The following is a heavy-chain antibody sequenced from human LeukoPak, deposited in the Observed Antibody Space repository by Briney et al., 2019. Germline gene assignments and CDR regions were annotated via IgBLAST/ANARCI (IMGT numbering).Heavy chain of an antibody. CDR2: IYTSGST. Sequence: SETLSLTCTVSGGSISSYYWSWIRQPAGKGLEWIGRIYTSGSTNYNPSLKSRVTMSVDTSKNPFSLKLRSVTAADTAVYYCARILRYCSGGSCYSYFDYWGQGTLVTVSS. V-gene: IGHV4-4*07. D-gene: IGHD2-15*01. J-gene: IGHJ4*02. CDR3: ARILRYCSGGSCYSYFDY. CDR1: GGSISSYY.